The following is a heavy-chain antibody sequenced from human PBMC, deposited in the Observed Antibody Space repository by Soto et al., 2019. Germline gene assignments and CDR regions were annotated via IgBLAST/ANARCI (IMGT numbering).Heavy chain of an antibody. Sequence: QVQLVQSGAEVKKPGSSVKVSCKASGGTFSSYAISWVRQAPGQGLEWMGGIIPIFGTANYAQKFQGRVTITADESTSSAYMELSSLRSEDTAVYYCARGGAGAAMVTSAFDIWGRGTMVTVSS. J-gene: IGHJ3*02. CDR3: ARGGAGAAMVTSAFDI. D-gene: IGHD5-18*01. V-gene: IGHV1-69*12. CDR2: IIPIFGTA. CDR1: GGTFSSYA.